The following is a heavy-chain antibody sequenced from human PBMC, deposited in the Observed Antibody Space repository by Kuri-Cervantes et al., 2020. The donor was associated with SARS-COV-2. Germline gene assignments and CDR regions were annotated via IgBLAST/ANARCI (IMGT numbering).Heavy chain of an antibody. CDR1: GFTFSSYS. V-gene: IGHV3-7*03. CDR2: IKQDGSEK. J-gene: IGHJ4*02. D-gene: IGHD4-23*01. CDR3: AKDVVMTTVEESY. Sequence: GGSLRLSCAASGFTFSSYSMSWVRQAPGKGLEWVANIKQDGSEKYYVDSVKGRFTISRDNSKNTLYLQMNSLRAEDTAVYYCAKDVVMTTVEESYWGQGTLVTVSS.